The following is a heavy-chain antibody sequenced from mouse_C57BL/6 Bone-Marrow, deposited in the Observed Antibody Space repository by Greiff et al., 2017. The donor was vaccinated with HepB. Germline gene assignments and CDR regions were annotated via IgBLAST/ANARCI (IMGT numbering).Heavy chain of an antibody. CDR1: GYTFTSYW. J-gene: IGHJ2*01. Sequence: QVHVKQPGAELVQPGASVKLSCKASGYTFTSYWMHWVKQRPGRGLEWIGRIDPNSGGTKYNEKFKSKATLTVDQPSSTAYMQLSSLTAEDSAVYDCARFPFFEYWGQGTTLTGSS. CDR2: IDPNSGGT. V-gene: IGHV1-72*01. CDR3: ARFPFFEY.